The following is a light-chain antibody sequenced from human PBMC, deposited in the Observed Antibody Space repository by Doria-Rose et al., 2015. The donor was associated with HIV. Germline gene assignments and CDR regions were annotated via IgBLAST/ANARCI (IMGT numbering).Light chain of an antibody. Sequence: SYELMQPPSPSVSPGQTASITCSGDKLGDKYACWYQQKSGQSPVLVIYQDNKRPSGIPERFSGSNSGNTATLTISGTQAMDEADYYCQAWDSTTVVFGGGTKLTVL. CDR2: QDN. J-gene: IGLJ2*01. V-gene: IGLV3-1*01. CDR1: KLGDKY. CDR3: QAWDSTTVV.